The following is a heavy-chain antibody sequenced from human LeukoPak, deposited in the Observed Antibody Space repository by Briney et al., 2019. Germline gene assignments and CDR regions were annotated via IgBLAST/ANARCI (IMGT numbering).Heavy chain of an antibody. Sequence: GSLRLSCAASGFTFSSYAMSWVRQAPGKGLEWVSATSGSGGSTYYADSVKGRFTISRDNSKNTLYLQMNSLRAEDTAVYYCARAKRGLTDYWGQGTLVTVSS. V-gene: IGHV3-23*01. CDR2: TSGSGGST. CDR1: GFTFSSYA. J-gene: IGHJ4*02. CDR3: ARAKRGLTDY. D-gene: IGHD2-8*01.